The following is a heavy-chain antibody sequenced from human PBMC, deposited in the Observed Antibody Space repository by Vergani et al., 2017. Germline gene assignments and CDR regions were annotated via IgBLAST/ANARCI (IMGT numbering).Heavy chain of an antibody. CDR1: GFTLSSYA. CDR3: AKRVVCSSTSCYEGRGYYYGMGV. D-gene: IGHD2-2*01. CDR2: ISGSGGNT. J-gene: IGHJ6*02. V-gene: IGHV3-23*01. Sequence: EAQLLESGGGLVQPGGSLRLSCAASGFTLSSYAMSWVRQVPGKGLEWVSGISGSGGNTYYANPVKGRFTISRYNSKNTLYLQMNSLRADDTSVYYCAKRVVCSSTSCYEGRGYYYGMGVWSQRSTVTFSS.